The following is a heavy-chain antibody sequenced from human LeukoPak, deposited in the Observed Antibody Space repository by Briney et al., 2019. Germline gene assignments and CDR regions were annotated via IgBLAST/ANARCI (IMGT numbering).Heavy chain of an antibody. CDR3: ARDCGTKAAMDFDY. CDR2: ISSSSSYI. J-gene: IGHJ4*02. CDR1: GFTFSGYA. Sequence: GGSLRLSCSASGFTFSGYAMHWVRQAPGKGLEWVSSISSSSSYIYYADSVKGRFTISRDNAKNSLYLQMDSLRAEDTAVYYCARDCGTKAAMDFDYWGQGTLVTVSS. D-gene: IGHD5-18*01. V-gene: IGHV3-21*01.